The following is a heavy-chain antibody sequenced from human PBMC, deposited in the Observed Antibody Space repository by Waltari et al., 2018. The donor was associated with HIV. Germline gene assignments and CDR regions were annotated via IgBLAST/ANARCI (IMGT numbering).Heavy chain of an antibody. Sequence: EVQLVESGGGLVKPGGSLRLSCAASGFTFSSYSMHWFRQAQGKGLEWVSSISSSSSYIYYADSVKGRFTISRDNAKNSLYLQMNSLRAEDTAVYYCARDASYGDYRYYYYYYGMDVWGQGTTVTVSS. CDR3: ARDASYGDYRYYYYYYGMDV. CDR1: GFTFSSYS. V-gene: IGHV3-21*01. CDR2: ISSSSSYI. J-gene: IGHJ6*02. D-gene: IGHD4-17*01.